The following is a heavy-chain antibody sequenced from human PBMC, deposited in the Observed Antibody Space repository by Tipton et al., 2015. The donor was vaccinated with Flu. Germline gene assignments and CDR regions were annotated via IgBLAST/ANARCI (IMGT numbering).Heavy chain of an antibody. Sequence: VQLVQSGAEVKKPGESLKISCKGSGYSFTSHWIGWVRQMPGKGLEWMGILYPVDSDTRYSPSFQGQVTISADKSIGTAYLQWSSLEASDTAMYYCVRRDGSKSYYYYGMDVWGQGTTVTVSS. CDR3: VRRDGSKSYYYYGMDV. V-gene: IGHV5-51*03. CDR1: GYSFTSHW. CDR2: LYPVDSDT. D-gene: IGHD5-24*01. J-gene: IGHJ6*02.